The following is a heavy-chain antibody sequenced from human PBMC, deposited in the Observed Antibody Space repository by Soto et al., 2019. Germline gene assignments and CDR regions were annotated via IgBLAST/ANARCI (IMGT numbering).Heavy chain of an antibody. J-gene: IGHJ4*02. Sequence: ASVKVSCKASGFTFTSSAMQWVRQARGQRLEWIGWIVVGSGNTNYAQKFQERDTITRDMSTSTAYMELSSLRSEDTAVYYCARGVTSGSFPPFDLWGQGTLVTVSS. V-gene: IGHV1-58*02. CDR3: ARGVTSGSFPPFDL. CDR2: IVVGSGNT. CDR1: GFTFTSSA. D-gene: IGHD1-26*01.